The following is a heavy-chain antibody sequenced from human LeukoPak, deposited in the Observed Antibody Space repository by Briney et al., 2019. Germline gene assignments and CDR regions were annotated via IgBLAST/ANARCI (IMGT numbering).Heavy chain of an antibody. J-gene: IGHJ6*02. Sequence: GGSLRLSCAASGFTVSSNYMSWVRQAPGKGLEWVSVIYSGGSTYYADSVKGRFTISRHNSKNTLYLQMNSRRAEDTAVYYCARDRIAAARRDYYYYYGMDVWGQGTTVTVSS. CDR1: GFTVSSNY. CDR3: ARDRIAAARRDYYYYYGMDV. V-gene: IGHV3-53*04. D-gene: IGHD6-13*01. CDR2: IYSGGST.